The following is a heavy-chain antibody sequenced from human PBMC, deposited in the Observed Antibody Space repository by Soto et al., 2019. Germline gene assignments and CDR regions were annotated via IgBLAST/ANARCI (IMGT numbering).Heavy chain of an antibody. CDR2: IHSDGSST. D-gene: IGHD1-26*01. J-gene: IGHJ3*01. CDR1: DFNFGYYW. CDR3: ARGDVGAFDL. V-gene: IGHV3-74*03. Sequence: GGSLRLSCVASDFNFGYYWMHWVCQVPGKGLVWVSRIHSDGSSTTYADSVKGRFTISRDNAKNMLYLQMASLRVEDTAVYYCARGDVGAFDLWGQGTMVTVSS.